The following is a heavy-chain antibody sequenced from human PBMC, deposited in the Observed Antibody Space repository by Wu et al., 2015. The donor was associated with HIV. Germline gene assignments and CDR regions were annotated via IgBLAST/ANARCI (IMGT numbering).Heavy chain of an antibody. D-gene: IGHD3-9*01. J-gene: IGHJ2*01. Sequence: LVQSGPEAKRPGASVKVSCKASYILTSYPIGWVRQAPSQRLEWMGWMNPKNRLRKGCTEVRGQNRFVHNNSAHTAYMELRSLTSDDTAIYFCARVQFDPDYYTYFDLWAEGTLVTVSS. CDR1: YILTSYP. CDR2: MNPKNRLR. CDR3: ARVQFDPDYYTYFDL. V-gene: IGHV1-18*01.